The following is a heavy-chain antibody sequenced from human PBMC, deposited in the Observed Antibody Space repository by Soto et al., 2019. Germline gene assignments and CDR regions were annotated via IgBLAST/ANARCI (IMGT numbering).Heavy chain of an antibody. CDR1: GGTFSTYT. CDR3: ARSQDSSGYWNNCFDP. Sequence: SVKVSCKASGGTFSTYTMTCVLQSPLQGLDWMGGIIPLFGTANYAQKFQGRVTITADESTSTVYMELSSLRSEDTAVYYCARSQDSSGYWNNCFDPWGQGTLVTVSS. D-gene: IGHD3-22*01. CDR2: IIPLFGTA. J-gene: IGHJ5*02. V-gene: IGHV1-69*13.